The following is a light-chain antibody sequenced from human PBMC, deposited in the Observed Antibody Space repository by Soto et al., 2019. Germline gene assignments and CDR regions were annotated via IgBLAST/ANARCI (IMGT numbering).Light chain of an antibody. J-gene: IGKJ2*01. V-gene: IGKV1-16*02. CDR1: QGIRNS. Sequence: DIQMTQSPSSLSASVGDRVTITCRASQGIRNSLAWFQQKPGKAPKSLIYDASSLHSGVPSQFTGSGSGTDFTLTISSLQPEDFADYYCQQYSSYPYTFGQGTKVDIK. CDR2: DAS. CDR3: QQYSSYPYT.